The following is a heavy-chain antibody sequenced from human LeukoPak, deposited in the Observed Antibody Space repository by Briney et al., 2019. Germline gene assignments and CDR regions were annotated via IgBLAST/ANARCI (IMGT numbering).Heavy chain of an antibody. CDR3: ARGIRRGSGYPLAY. J-gene: IGHJ4*02. Sequence: GASVKVSCKASGYTFTSYDINWVRQATGQGLEWMGWMNPNSGNTGYAQKFQGRVTMTRNTSINTAYMQLSSLRSEDTDVSYCARGIRRGSGYPLAYWGQGTLVTVSS. CDR2: MNPNSGNT. CDR1: GYTFTSYD. D-gene: IGHD3-22*01. V-gene: IGHV1-8*01.